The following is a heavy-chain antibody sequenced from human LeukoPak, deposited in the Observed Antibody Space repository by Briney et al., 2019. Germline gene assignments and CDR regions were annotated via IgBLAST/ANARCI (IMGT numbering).Heavy chain of an antibody. CDR3: AKDGHSGSYYWFDP. CDR1: GFTFTNYA. CDR2: ISGSGGST. V-gene: IGHV3-23*01. D-gene: IGHD1-26*01. J-gene: IGHJ5*02. Sequence: GGSLRLSCAASGFTFTNYAMSWVRQAPGKGLEWVSAISGSGGSTYYADSVKGRFTISRDNSKNTLYLQMNSLRAEDTAVYHCAKDGHSGSYYWFDPWGQGTLVTVSS.